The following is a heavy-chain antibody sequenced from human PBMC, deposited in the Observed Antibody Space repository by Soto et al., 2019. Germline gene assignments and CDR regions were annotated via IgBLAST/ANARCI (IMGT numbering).Heavy chain of an antibody. Sequence: QVQLVQSGAEVRKPGASVKVSCKASGYTFTTYGISWVRQAPGQGLDWMGWISAYNGNTNYAQKLQGRVTMTTDTSSSTAYMELRSLRSDDTAVYYCAGDEGYCGGDCYSYYFDYWGQGTLVTVSS. J-gene: IGHJ4*02. CDR3: AGDEGYCGGDCYSYYFDY. CDR1: GYTFTTYG. D-gene: IGHD2-21*02. V-gene: IGHV1-18*01. CDR2: ISAYNGNT.